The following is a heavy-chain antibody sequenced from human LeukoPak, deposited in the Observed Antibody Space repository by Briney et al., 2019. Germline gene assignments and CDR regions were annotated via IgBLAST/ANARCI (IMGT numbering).Heavy chain of an antibody. CDR2: IYTSGST. CDR1: GGSISSYY. D-gene: IGHD6-13*01. Sequence: SETLSLTCTVSGGSISSYYWCWIRQPAGKGLEWIGRIYTSGSTNYNPSLKSRVTMSVDTSKNQFSLKLSSVTAADTAVYYCARDLIAAAGTNWFDPWGQGTLVTVSS. CDR3: ARDLIAAAGTNWFDP. J-gene: IGHJ5*02. V-gene: IGHV4-4*07.